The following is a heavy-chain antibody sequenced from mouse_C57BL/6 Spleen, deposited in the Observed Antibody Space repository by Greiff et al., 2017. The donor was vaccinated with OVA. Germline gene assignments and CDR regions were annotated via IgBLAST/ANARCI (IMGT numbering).Heavy chain of an antibody. Sequence: VQLKESGGGLVKPGGSLKLSCAASGFTFSSYAMSWVRQTPEKRLEWVATISDGGSYTYYPDNVKGRFTISRDNAKNNLYLQMSHLKSEDTAMYYCARDGGLLYFDYWGQGTTLTVSS. CDR3: ARDGGLLYFDY. V-gene: IGHV5-4*01. CDR2: ISDGGSYT. J-gene: IGHJ2*01. D-gene: IGHD2-10*01. CDR1: GFTFSSYA.